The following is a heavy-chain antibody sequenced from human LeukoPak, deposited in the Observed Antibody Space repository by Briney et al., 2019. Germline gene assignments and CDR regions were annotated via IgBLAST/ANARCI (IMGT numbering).Heavy chain of an antibody. CDR2: IWYDGSNK. CDR3: ARGDSGYDLTFDY. V-gene: IGHV3-33*01. CDR1: GFTFSSYG. Sequence: GGSLRLSCAASGFTFSSYGMHWVRQAPGKGLEWVAVIWYDGSNKYYADSVKGRFTISRDNSKNTLYLQMNSLRAEDTAVYYCARGDSGYDLTFDYWGQGTLVTVSS. J-gene: IGHJ4*02. D-gene: IGHD5-12*01.